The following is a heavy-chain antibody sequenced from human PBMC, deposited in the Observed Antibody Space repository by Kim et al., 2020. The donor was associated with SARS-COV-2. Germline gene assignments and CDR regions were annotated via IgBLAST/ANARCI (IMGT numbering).Heavy chain of an antibody. CDR1: GFTFTSSA. CDR3: AADEAWFGDLGYYYYGMDV. V-gene: IGHV1-58*01. J-gene: IGHJ6*02. Sequence: SVKVSCKASGFTFTSSAVQWVRQARGQRLEWIGWIVVGSGNTNYAQKFQERVTITRDMSTSTAYMELSSLRSEDTAVYYCAADEAWFGDLGYYYYGMDVWGQGTTVTVSS. D-gene: IGHD3-10*01. CDR2: IVVGSGNT.